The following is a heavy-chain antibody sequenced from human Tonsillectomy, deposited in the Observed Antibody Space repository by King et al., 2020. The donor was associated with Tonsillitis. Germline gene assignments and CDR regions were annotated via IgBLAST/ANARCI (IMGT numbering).Heavy chain of an antibody. V-gene: IGHV3-30*18. CDR3: AKEWHIVVITARPPFDY. CDR1: GFTFSSYG. D-gene: IGHD2-21*01. J-gene: IGHJ4*02. CDR2: ISYDGSNK. Sequence: VQLVESGGGVVQPGRSLRLSCAASGFTFSSYGMHWVRQAPGKGLEWVAVISYDGSNKYYADSVKGRFTISRDNSKNTLYLQMNSLRAEDTAVYYCAKEWHIVVITARPPFDYWGQGTLVTVPS.